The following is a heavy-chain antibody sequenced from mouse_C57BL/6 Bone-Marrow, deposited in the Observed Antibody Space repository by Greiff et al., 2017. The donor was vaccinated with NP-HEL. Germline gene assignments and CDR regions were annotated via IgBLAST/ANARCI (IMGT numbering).Heavy chain of an antibody. CDR1: GYTFTSYT. CDR3: ARLITTFFDY. CDR2: INPSSGYT. J-gene: IGHJ2*01. Sequence: QVQLKESGAELARPGASVKMSCKASGYTFTSYTMHWVKQRPGQGLEWIGYINPSSGYTKYNQKFKDKATLTADKSSSTAYMQLSSLTSEDSAVYYCARLITTFFDYWGQGTTLTVSS. V-gene: IGHV1-4*01. D-gene: IGHD1-1*01.